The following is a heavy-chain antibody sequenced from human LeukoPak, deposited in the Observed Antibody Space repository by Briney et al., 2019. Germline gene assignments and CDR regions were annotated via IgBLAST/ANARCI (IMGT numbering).Heavy chain of an antibody. CDR2: ISYDGSNK. D-gene: IGHD3-22*01. J-gene: IGHJ4*02. CDR1: GFTFSSYA. CDR3: AKDQNYYDSSGPYYFDY. V-gene: IGHV3-30-3*01. Sequence: PGGSLRLSCAASGFTFSSYAMHWVRQAPGKGLEWVAVISYDGSNKYYADSVKGRFTISRDNSKNTLYLQMNSLRAEDTAVYYCAKDQNYYDSSGPYYFDYWGQGTLVTVSS.